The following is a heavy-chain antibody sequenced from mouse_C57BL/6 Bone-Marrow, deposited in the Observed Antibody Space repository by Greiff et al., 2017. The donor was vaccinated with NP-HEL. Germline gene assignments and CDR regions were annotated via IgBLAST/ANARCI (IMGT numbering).Heavy chain of an antibody. Sequence: QVQLQQPGAELVKPGASVKLSCKASGYTFTSYWMHWVKQRPGRGLEWIGRIDPNSGGTTYNEKFKSKATLTVDKPSSTAYMQLSSLTSEDSAVYYCARGWGYYYGSSYKTWFAYWGQGTLVTVSA. D-gene: IGHD1-1*01. CDR1: GYTFTSYW. CDR2: IDPNSGGT. J-gene: IGHJ3*01. CDR3: ARGWGYYYGSSYKTWFAY. V-gene: IGHV1-72*01.